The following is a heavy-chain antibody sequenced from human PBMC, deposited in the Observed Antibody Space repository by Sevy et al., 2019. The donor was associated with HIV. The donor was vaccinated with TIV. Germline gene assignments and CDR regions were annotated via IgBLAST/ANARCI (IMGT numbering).Heavy chain of an antibody. CDR3: AKEKHQFDY. CDR1: GFTFRTYW. Sequence: GGSLRLSCGVSGFTFRTYWMSWVRQSPGKGVDWVADINQDGSQKYYVDSVKGRFTISRDNAKNSLSLQMNSLRAEDTAVYYCAKEKHQFDYWGQGTLVTVSS. CDR2: INQDGSQK. J-gene: IGHJ4*02. V-gene: IGHV3-7*03.